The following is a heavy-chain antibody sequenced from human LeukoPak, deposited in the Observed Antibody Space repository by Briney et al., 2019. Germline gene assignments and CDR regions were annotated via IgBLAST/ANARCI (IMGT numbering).Heavy chain of an antibody. CDR2: IYYSGST. Sequence: PSETLSLTCTVSGGSISSYYWSWIRQPPGKGLEWIGYIYYSGSTNYNPSLKSRVTISVDTSKNQFSLKLSSVIAADTAVYYCAGTGIVGATEPDYFDYWGQGTLVTVSS. J-gene: IGHJ4*02. CDR1: GGSISSYY. CDR3: AGTGIVGATEPDYFDY. V-gene: IGHV4-59*08. D-gene: IGHD1-26*01.